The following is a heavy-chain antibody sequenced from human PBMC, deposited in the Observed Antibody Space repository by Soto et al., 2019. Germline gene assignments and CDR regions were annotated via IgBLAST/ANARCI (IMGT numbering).Heavy chain of an antibody. J-gene: IGHJ4*02. CDR3: ARARTSSAVDFDY. CDR2: TSYTGNT. Sequence: SDTLCLTCFFSGFSVTSHHLSWIRLFPGQGLQWIAYTSYTGNTNYNPSLKSRVTISVDTSKNQFSLKLTSLTAADTAVYYCARARTSSAVDFDYWGQGTLVTVSS. V-gene: IGHV4-59*02. D-gene: IGHD6-19*01. CDR1: GFSVTSHH.